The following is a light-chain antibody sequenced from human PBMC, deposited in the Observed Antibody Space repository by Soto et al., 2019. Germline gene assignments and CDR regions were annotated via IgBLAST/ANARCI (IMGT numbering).Light chain of an antibody. Sequence: QSALTQPASVSGSPGQSITISCTGTRSDVGGYNYVYWYQQHPGRAPKLMIYDVTNRPSGVSNRYSGSKSGNTASLTISGLQAEDEADYYCSSYTRSSTHVFGTGTKLTVL. CDR1: RSDVGGYNY. CDR2: DVT. J-gene: IGLJ1*01. V-gene: IGLV2-14*03. CDR3: SSYTRSSTHV.